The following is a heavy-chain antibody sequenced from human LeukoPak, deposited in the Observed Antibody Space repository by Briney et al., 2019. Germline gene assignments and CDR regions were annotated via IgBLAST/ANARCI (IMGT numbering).Heavy chain of an antibody. V-gene: IGHV1-18*01. CDR2: ISAYNGNT. J-gene: IGHJ3*02. CDR1: GYTFTSYG. CDR3: ATGKKPGGTTVTTRSAFDI. D-gene: IGHD4-17*01. Sequence: GASVKVSCKASGYTFTSYGISWVRQAPGQGLEWMGWISAYNGNTNYAQKLQGRVTMTTDTSTSTAHMELSSLRSEDTAVYYCATGKKPGGTTVTTRSAFDIWGQGTMVTVSS.